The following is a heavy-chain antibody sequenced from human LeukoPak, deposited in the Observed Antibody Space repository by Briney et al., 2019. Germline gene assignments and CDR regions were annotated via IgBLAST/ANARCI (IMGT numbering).Heavy chain of an antibody. D-gene: IGHD1-26*01. CDR2: IKSNNDGWRT. CDR3: TTDLVGATTIEIDY. J-gene: IGHJ4*02. Sequence: GGSPRLSRAASLFSFSNAWLSSVRESPRKRVEWVCRIKSNNDGWRTDYAAPVKGRFTISRDDSKNTLYLQMNSLKTEDTAVYYCTTDLVGATTIEIDYWGQGTLVTVSS. CDR1: LFSFSNAW. V-gene: IGHV3-15*01.